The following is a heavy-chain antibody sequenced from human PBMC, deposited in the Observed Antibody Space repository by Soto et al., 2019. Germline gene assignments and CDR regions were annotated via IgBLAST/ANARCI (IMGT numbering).Heavy chain of an antibody. D-gene: IGHD1-20*01. CDR2: ISANDVGT. J-gene: IGHJ4*02. V-gene: IGHV3-23*01. CDR3: AKAKNDYNWDKRPTFDY. Sequence: GGSLRLSCEASGFTLRNYAMTWVRQAPGKGLEWVSLISANDVGTYYAESVKTRFTISTDQSRNTVYLQMDSLRADDTAIYYCAKAKNDYNWDKRPTFDYWGQGTLVTVSS. CDR1: GFTLRNYA.